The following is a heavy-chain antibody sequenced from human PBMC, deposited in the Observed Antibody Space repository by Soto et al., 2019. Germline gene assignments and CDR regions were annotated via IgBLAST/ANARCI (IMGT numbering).Heavy chain of an antibody. J-gene: IGHJ4*02. V-gene: IGHV3-7*03. CDR3: AKARAISFGSSGYFAPFDS. D-gene: IGHD3-22*01. Sequence: GGSLRLSCAASGFNFITSSMSWVRQAPGKGLEWLANINQAANKKYYVDSVKGRFTISRDNSKNTLYQQMNSLRAEDTAVYYCAKARAISFGSSGYFAPFDSWGQGTLVTVAS. CDR1: GFNFITSS. CDR2: INQAANKK.